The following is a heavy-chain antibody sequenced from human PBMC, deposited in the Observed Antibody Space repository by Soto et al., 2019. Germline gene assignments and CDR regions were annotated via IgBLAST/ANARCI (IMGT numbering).Heavy chain of an antibody. CDR1: GGSISSYY. V-gene: IGHV4-59*01. CDR3: AKVHGSGSYNNFPDY. CDR2: IYYSGST. Sequence: SETLSLTCTVSGGSISSYYWSWIRQPPGKGLEWIGYIYYSGSTNYNPSLKSRVTISVDTSRNQFSLKLSSVTAADTAVYYCAKVHGSGSYNNFPDYWGQGTLVTVSS. D-gene: IGHD3-10*01. J-gene: IGHJ4*02.